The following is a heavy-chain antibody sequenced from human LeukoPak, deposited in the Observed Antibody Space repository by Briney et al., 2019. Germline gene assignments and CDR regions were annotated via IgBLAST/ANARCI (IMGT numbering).Heavy chain of an antibody. CDR3: AKDRLKFCSGGSCYPTHAFDI. V-gene: IGHV3-30-3*01. CDR2: MSYDGSNK. Sequence: PGRSQRLSCAASGFTFSSYAMHWVRQAPGKGLERVAVMSYDGSNKYYADSVKGRFTISRDNSKNTLYLQMNSLRAEDTAVYYCAKDRLKFCSGGSCYPTHAFDIWGQGTMVTVSS. D-gene: IGHD2-15*01. J-gene: IGHJ3*02. CDR1: GFTFSSYA.